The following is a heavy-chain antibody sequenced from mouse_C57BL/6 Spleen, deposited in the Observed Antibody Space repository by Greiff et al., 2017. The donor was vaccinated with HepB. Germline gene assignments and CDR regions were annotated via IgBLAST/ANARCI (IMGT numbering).Heavy chain of an antibody. CDR2: INPNNGGT. CDR1: GYTFTDYY. J-gene: IGHJ1*03. Sequence: EVKLQQSGPELVKPGASVKISCKASGYTFTDYYMNWVKQSHGKSLEWIGDINPNNGGTSYNQKLKGKATLTVDKSSCTAYMELRSLTSEDSAVYYCARFHYYCSSYKRYWYFDVWGTGTTVTVSS. V-gene: IGHV1-26*01. D-gene: IGHD1-1*01. CDR3: ARFHYYCSSYKRYWYFDV.